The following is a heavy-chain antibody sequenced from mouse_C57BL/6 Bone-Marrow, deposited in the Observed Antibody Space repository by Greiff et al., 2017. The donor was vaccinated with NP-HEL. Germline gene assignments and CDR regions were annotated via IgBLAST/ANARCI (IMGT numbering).Heavy chain of an antibody. V-gene: IGHV1-39*01. J-gene: IGHJ3*01. Sequence: VQLQQSGPELVKPGASVKISCKASGYSFTDYNMNWVQQSTGKSLEWVGVINPNYGTTSYNQTFKGQATLTVDQSSSTAYMQLNSLTSEDSAVYYCARNGGLAWFAYWGQGTLVTVSA. D-gene: IGHD1-2*01. CDR3: ARNGGLAWFAY. CDR2: INPNYGTT. CDR1: GYSFTDYN.